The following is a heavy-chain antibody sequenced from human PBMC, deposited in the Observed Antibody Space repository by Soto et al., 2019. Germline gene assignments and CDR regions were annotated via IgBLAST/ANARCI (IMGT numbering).Heavy chain of an antibody. V-gene: IGHV4-31*03. CDR2: IYYSGTT. Sequence: QVQLQESGPGLVKPSQTLSLTCTVSGGPISSDSYYWSWIRQHPGKGLEWIGYIYYSGTTYDNPSHRRRVTISVDTSKNQFSLKLSSVTAADTAVYYCARDSSMAKGTGNFDYWGQGTLVTVSS. J-gene: IGHJ4*02. CDR1: GGPISSDSYY. CDR3: ARDSSMAKGTGNFDY. D-gene: IGHD3-10*01.